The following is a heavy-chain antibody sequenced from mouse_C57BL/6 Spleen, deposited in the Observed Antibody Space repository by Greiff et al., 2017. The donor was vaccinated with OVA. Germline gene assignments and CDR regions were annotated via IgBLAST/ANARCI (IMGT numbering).Heavy chain of an antibody. CDR3: ARSNSGSLYAMDY. V-gene: IGHV1-64*01. D-gene: IGHD3-2*02. CDR2: IHPNSGST. CDR1: GYTFTSYW. Sequence: QVQLKQPGAELVKPGASVKLSCKASGYTFTSYWMHWVKQRPGQGLEWIGMIHPNSGSTNYNEKFKSKATLTVDKSSSTAYMQLSSLTSEDSAVYYCARSNSGSLYAMDYWGQGTSVTVSS. J-gene: IGHJ4*01.